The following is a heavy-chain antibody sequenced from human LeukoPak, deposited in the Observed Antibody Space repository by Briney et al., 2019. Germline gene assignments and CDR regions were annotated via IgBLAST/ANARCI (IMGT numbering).Heavy chain of an antibody. V-gene: IGHV1-18*01. CDR3: ARSGYYVTLTGRYPAY. CDR1: GYTFPIYG. Sequence: ASVTVTCKASGYTFPIYGISWVRQAPGQGLEWMGWISTYNGDTNYAQKFQGRVTMTTDTSTSTAYMDLRSLRSDDTALYYCARSGYYVTLTGRYPAYWGQGTLVTVSS. CDR2: ISTYNGDT. D-gene: IGHD3-9*01. J-gene: IGHJ4*02.